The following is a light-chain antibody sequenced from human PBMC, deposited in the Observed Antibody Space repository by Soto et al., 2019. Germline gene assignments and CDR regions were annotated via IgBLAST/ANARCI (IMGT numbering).Light chain of an antibody. CDR3: QQYNSYSWT. CDR2: DAS. Sequence: DIQMTQSPATLSASVGDRVTITCRASQSISSWLAWYQQKPGKAPKLLIYDASSLESGVPSRFSGSGSGTEFTLTICSLQPDAFATYYCQQYNSYSWTFGQGTKVDIK. V-gene: IGKV1-5*01. CDR1: QSISSW. J-gene: IGKJ1*01.